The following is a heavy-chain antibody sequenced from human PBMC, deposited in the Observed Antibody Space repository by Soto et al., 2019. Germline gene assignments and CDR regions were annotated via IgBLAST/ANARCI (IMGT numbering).Heavy chain of an antibody. V-gene: IGHV1-8*01. D-gene: IGHD3-10*01. CDR2: MNPNSGNT. CDR3: ARGGELAYYYYYMDV. J-gene: IGHJ6*03. Sequence: ASVKVSCKASGYTFTSYDINWVRQATGQGLEWMGWMNPNSGNTGYAQKFQGRVTMTRNTSISTAYMELSSLRSEDTAVYYCARGGELAYYYYYMDVSGKATTVTVSS. CDR1: GYTFTSYD.